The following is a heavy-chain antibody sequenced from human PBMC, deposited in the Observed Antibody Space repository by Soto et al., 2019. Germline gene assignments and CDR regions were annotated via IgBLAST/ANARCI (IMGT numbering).Heavy chain of an antibody. CDR1: GYSFTSYW. D-gene: IGHD4-17*01. J-gene: IGHJ6*02. Sequence: GESLKISCKGSGYSFTSYWIGWVRQMPGKGLEWMGIIYPGDSDTRYSPSFQGQVTISADKSISTAYLQWSSPKASDTAMYYCARHNEGLPRHYYSCMDVWGQGTTVTVSS. CDR2: IYPGDSDT. V-gene: IGHV5-51*01. CDR3: ARHNEGLPRHYYSCMDV.